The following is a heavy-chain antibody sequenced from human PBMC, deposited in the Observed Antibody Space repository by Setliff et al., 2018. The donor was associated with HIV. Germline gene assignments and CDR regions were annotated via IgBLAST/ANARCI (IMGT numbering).Heavy chain of an antibody. V-gene: IGHV1-69*05. CDR2: IIPIFGTG. CDR3: AAVNWVFGVDPLDV. Sequence: GASVKVSCNASGGTFSSYAISWVRQAPGQGLEWMGGIIPIFGTGNYAQKFQERVIITRDMSTSTAYMELSSLRSEDTAIYYCAAVNWVFGVDPLDVWGKGTTVTVSS. J-gene: IGHJ6*04. CDR1: GGTFSSYA. D-gene: IGHD3-3*01.